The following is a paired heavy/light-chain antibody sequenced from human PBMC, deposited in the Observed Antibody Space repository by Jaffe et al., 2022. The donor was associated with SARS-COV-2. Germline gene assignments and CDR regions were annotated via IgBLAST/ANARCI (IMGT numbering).Light chain of an antibody. CDR1: QGISSY. Sequence: DIQLTQSPSFLSASVGDRVTITCRASQGISSYLAWYQQKPGKAPKLLIYAASTLQSGVPSRFSGSGSGTEFTLTISSLQPEDFATYYCQQLNSYLSITFGQGTRLEIK. CDR3: QQLNSYLSIT. CDR2: AAS. V-gene: IGKV1-9*01. J-gene: IGKJ5*01.
Heavy chain of an antibody. CDR1: GYTFTGYY. Sequence: QVQLVQSGAEVKKPGASVKVSCKASGYTFTGYYMHWVRQAPGQGLEWMGRINPNSGGTNYAQKFQGRVTMTRDTSISTAYMELSRLRSDDTAVYYCARDPYDFWSGYSDYYYYGMDVWGQGTTVTVSS. V-gene: IGHV1-2*06. CDR3: ARDPYDFWSGYSDYYYYGMDV. CDR2: INPNSGGT. J-gene: IGHJ6*02. D-gene: IGHD3-3*01.